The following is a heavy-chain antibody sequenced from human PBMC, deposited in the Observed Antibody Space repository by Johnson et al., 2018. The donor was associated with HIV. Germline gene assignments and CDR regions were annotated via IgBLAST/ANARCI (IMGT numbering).Heavy chain of an antibody. J-gene: IGHJ3*02. CDR1: GFTFSSYA. V-gene: IGHV3-30*04. CDR2: ISYDGSNK. D-gene: IGHD3-22*01. Sequence: VQLVDSGGGLVQPGGSLRLSCAASGFTFSSYAMHWVRQAPGKGLEWVAVISYDGSNKYYADSVKGRFTISRDNSKNTLYLQMNSLRAEDTAVYYCARGGYYYDSYDAFDIWGQGTMVTVSS. CDR3: ARGGYYYDSYDAFDI.